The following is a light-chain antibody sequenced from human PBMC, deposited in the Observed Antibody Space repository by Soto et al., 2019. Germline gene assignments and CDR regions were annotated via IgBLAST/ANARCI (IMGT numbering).Light chain of an antibody. CDR1: QSISTW. J-gene: IGKJ4*01. V-gene: IGKV1-5*01. CDR2: DVS. CDR3: QQYNTYPLT. Sequence: DIQMTQSPSTLSASVGDRVTITCRASQSISTWLAWYQQKPGKAPKLLIYDVSNLESGVPLRFSGSGSGTEFTLTISSLQPDDIATYYCQQYNTYPLTFGGGTKVDIK.